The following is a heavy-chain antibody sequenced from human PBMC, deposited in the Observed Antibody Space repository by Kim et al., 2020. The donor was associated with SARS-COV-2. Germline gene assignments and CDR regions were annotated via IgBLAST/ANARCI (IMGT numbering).Heavy chain of an antibody. CDR2: ISSNGGST. CDR1: GFTFSSYA. Sequence: GGSLRLSCSASGFTFSSYAMHWVRQAPGKGLEYVSAISSNGGSTYYADSVKGRFTISRDNSKNTLYLQMSSLRAEDTAVYYCVKPVTMAFPLGYFDYWGQGTLVTVSS. V-gene: IGHV3-64D*06. D-gene: IGHD4-17*01. J-gene: IGHJ4*02. CDR3: VKPVTMAFPLGYFDY.